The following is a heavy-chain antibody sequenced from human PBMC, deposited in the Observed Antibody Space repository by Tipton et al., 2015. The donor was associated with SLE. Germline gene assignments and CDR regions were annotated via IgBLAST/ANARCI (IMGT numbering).Heavy chain of an antibody. V-gene: IGHV4-34*01. CDR2: INHSGST. J-gene: IGHJ4*02. D-gene: IGHD3-22*01. Sequence: GLVKPSETLSLTCAVYGGSFSQYYWSWIRQSPGKGLEWIGEINHSGSTIYNPSLKSRVTLSVDTSKNQYSLRLSSVTAADTAVYYCARVDSSGYYEIHYLDYWGQGTLVTVSP. CDR1: GGSFSQYY. CDR3: ARVDSSGYYEIHYLDY.